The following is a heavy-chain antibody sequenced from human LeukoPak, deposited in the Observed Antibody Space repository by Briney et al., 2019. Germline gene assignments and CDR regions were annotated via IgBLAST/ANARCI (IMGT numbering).Heavy chain of an antibody. CDR1: GYTFTCNY. D-gene: IGHD4-17*01. CDR3: ARCAVTTLPYFDW. J-gene: IGHJ4*02. CDR2: VNPNGSAT. Sequence: SVKVSCKASGYTFTCNYIHWVRQAPGQGLELKGFVNPNGSATNYAQKFQGRVTMTRDTSISTAYMELGRLRSDDTAVYYCARCAVTTLPYFDWGGEGTLVTVSS. V-gene: IGHV1-2*02.